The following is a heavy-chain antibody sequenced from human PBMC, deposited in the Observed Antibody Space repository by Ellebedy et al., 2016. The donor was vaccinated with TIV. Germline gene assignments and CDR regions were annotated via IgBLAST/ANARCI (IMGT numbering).Heavy chain of an antibody. CDR1: GGSFSGYY. Sequence: SETLSLTCAVYGGSFSGYYWSWIRQPPGKGLEWIGEINHSGSTNYNPSLKSRVTISVDTSKNQFSLKLSSVTAADTAVYYCARSWQFDYWGQGTLVTVSS. J-gene: IGHJ4*02. D-gene: IGHD5-12*01. V-gene: IGHV4-34*01. CDR3: ARSWQFDY. CDR2: INHSGST.